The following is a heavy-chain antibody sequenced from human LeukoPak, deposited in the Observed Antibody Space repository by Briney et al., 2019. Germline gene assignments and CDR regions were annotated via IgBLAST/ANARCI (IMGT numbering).Heavy chain of an antibody. CDR1: GFTFSSYG. V-gene: IGHV3-23*01. CDR2: ISGSGVST. Sequence: GGSLRLSCAASGFTFSSYGMSWVRQAPGKGLEWVSAISGSGVSTDYADSVQGRFTISRDNSENTLSLQMNILRPEDTAVYYCAKDRYFDWLLQPYAFDIWGQGTLVTVS. CDR3: AKDRYFDWLLQPYAFDI. J-gene: IGHJ3*02. D-gene: IGHD3-9*01.